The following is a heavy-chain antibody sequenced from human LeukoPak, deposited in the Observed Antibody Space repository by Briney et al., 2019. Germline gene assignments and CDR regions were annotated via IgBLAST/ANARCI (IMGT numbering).Heavy chain of an antibody. Sequence: NPGGSLRLSCAASGFTFSDYYMSWIRQAPGKGLEWVSYISSSGSTIYYADSVKGRFTISRDNAKNSLYLQMNSPRAEDTAVYYCAREYPDYGDGFDYWGQGTLVTVSS. V-gene: IGHV3-11*01. J-gene: IGHJ4*02. CDR3: AREYPDYGDGFDY. D-gene: IGHD4-17*01. CDR2: ISSSGSTI. CDR1: GFTFSDYY.